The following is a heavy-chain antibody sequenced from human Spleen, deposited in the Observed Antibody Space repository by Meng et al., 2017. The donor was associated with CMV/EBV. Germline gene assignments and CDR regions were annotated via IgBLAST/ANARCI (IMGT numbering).Heavy chain of an antibody. CDR3: ARGNSYAHIFDY. D-gene: IGHD5-18*01. J-gene: IGHJ4*02. CDR1: GFTFSTYG. CDR2: ISSSGSST. V-gene: IGHV3-64*02. Sequence: GGSLRLSCAASGFTFSTYGMHWVRQAPGKRLEYVSAISSSGSSTYYADSVKGRFTISRDNSKNTLYLQMGSLRAEDTAVYYCARGNSYAHIFDYWGQGTMVTVSS.